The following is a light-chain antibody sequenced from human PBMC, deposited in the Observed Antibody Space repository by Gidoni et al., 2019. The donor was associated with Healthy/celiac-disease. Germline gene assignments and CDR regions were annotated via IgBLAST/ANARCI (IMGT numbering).Light chain of an antibody. V-gene: IGKV1-5*03. J-gene: IGKJ1*01. CDR1: QSISSW. Sequence: DIQMTKSPSTLSASVGDRVTITCRASQSISSWLAWYQQKPGKAPKLLIYKASSLESGVPSRFSGSGSGTEFTLTISSLQPDDFATYYCQQYNSYWTFXXXTKVEIK. CDR3: QQYNSYWT. CDR2: KAS.